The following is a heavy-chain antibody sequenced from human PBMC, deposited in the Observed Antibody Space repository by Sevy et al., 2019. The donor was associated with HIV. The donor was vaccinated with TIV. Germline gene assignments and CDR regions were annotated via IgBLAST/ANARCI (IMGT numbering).Heavy chain of an antibody. D-gene: IGHD1-7*01. J-gene: IGHJ4*02. V-gene: IGHV3-7*01. CDR2: IKQDAGQK. CDR1: GFTFSKYW. CDR3: ARDDGNYYFHY. Sequence: GGSLRLSCAASGFTFSKYWMGWVRHAPGKGLEWVANIKQDAGQKYYVDSVKGRFTISRDNAKNSLYLQMNSLRAEDTAVYFCARDDGNYYFHYWGQGTLVTVSS.